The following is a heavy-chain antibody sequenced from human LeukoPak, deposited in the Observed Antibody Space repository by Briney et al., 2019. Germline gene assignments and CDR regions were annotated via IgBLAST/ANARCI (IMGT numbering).Heavy chain of an antibody. J-gene: IGHJ4*02. Sequence: PGGSLRLSCAASGFTITSYSMSWVRQAPGKGLEWVANIKQDGSEKYYVDSVKGRFTISRDNAKNSLYLQMNSLRADDTAVYYCARDFSSGSYYGDYYFDYWGQGTLVTVSS. V-gene: IGHV3-7*01. CDR2: IKQDGSEK. CDR1: GFTITSYS. D-gene: IGHD1-26*01. CDR3: ARDFSSGSYYGDYYFDY.